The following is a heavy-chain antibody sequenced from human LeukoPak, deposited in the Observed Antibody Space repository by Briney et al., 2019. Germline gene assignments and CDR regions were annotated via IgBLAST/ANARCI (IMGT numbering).Heavy chain of an antibody. D-gene: IGHD6-19*01. CDR1: GFTFSSYA. CDR2: ISGSGGST. J-gene: IGHJ3*02. V-gene: IGHV3-23*01. CDR3: ARAKYSSGWYGSHDAFDI. Sequence: GGSLRLSCAASGFTFSSYAMSWVRQAPGKGLEWVSAISGSGGSTYYADSVKGRFTISRDNSKNTLYLQMNSLRAEDTAVYYCARAKYSSGWYGSHDAFDIRGQGTMVTVSS.